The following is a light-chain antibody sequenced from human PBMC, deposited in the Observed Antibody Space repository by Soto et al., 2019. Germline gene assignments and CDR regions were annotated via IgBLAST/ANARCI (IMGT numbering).Light chain of an antibody. CDR1: SSNIGSNY. Sequence: QSVLTQPPSASGTPGQGVIISCSGSSSNIGSNYVYWHQHLPGTAPKLLIFNNNQRPSGVPDRFSASKSGTSASLAIRGLRSEDEGDHYCSSYTSSSTLYVFGTGTKV. V-gene: IGLV1-47*02. CDR2: NNN. J-gene: IGLJ1*01. CDR3: SSYTSSSTLYV.